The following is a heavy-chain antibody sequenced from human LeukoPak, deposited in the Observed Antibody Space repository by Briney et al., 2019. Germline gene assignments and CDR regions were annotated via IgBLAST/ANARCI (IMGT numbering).Heavy chain of an antibody. V-gene: IGHV3-21*01. CDR1: GFTVSANY. J-gene: IGHJ4*02. CDR3: ARGPTVIGVAGTWPLDY. Sequence: PGGSLRLSCAASGFTVSANYMTWVRQAPGKGLEWVSSISSGNSYIYYGDSVKGRFTISRDNAKNSLYLQMSSLRAEDTAVYYCARGPTVIGVAGTWPLDYWGQGTLVTVSS. CDR2: ISSGNSYI. D-gene: IGHD6-19*01.